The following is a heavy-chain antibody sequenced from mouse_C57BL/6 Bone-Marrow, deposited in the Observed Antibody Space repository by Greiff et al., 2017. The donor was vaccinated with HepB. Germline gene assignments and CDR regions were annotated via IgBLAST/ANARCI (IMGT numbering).Heavy chain of an antibody. CDR1: GYTFTSYW. CDR3: TRSADYDDYYAMDY. D-gene: IGHD2-4*01. CDR2: IYPGNSDT. J-gene: IGHJ4*01. V-gene: IGHV1-5*01. Sequence: EVQLQQSGTVLARPGASVKMSCKTSGYTFTSYWMHWVKQRPGQGLEWIGAIYPGNSDTSYNQKFKGKAKLTAVTSASTSYMELSSLTNQDSAVYYCTRSADYDDYYAMDYWGQGTSVTVSS.